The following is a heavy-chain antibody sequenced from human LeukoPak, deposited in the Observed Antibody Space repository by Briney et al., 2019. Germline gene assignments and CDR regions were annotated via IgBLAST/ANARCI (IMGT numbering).Heavy chain of an antibody. J-gene: IGHJ5*02. CDR3: AGVYRYSQPINWFDP. CDR1: GGSISSYY. Sequence: PSETLSLTCTVSGGSISSYYWSWIRQPPGKGLEWIGYIYYSGSTNYNPSLKSRVTISVDTSKNQFSLKLSSVTAADTAVYYCAGVYRYSQPINWFDPWGQGTLVTVSS. D-gene: IGHD2-21*01. V-gene: IGHV4-59*01. CDR2: IYYSGST.